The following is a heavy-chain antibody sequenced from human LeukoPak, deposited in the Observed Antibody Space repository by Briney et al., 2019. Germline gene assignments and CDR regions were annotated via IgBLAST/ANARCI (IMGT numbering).Heavy chain of an antibody. CDR3: ASSPGIAAAGKGRYYFDY. D-gene: IGHD6-13*01. Sequence: SETLSLTCTVSGGSISSSSYYWGWIRQPPGKGLEWIGSIYYSGSTYYNPSLKSRVTISVDTSKNQFSLKLSSVTAADTAVYYCASSPGIAAAGKGRYYFDYWGQGTLVTVSS. J-gene: IGHJ4*02. CDR1: GGSISSSSYY. V-gene: IGHV4-39*01. CDR2: IYYSGST.